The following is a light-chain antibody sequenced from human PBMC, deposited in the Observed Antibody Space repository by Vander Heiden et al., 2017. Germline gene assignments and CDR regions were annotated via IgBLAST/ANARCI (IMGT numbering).Light chain of an antibody. V-gene: IGLV2-11*01. CDR1: SSDVGGYNY. CDR2: DVS. J-gene: IGLJ1*01. Sequence: QSALTQPRSVSGSPGQSVTISCTGTSSDVGGYNYVSWYQQHPGKAPKLMIYDVSKRPSGVPDRFSGSKSGNTASLTISGLQAEDEADYYGCSYAGSYTLVFGTGTKVTVL. CDR3: CSYAGSYTLV.